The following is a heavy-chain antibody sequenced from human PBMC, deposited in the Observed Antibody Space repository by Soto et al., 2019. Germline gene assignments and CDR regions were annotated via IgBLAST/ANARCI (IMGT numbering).Heavy chain of an antibody. D-gene: IGHD6-19*01. V-gene: IGHV3-21*01. Sequence: LGWSLRLSCAASGFTFSSYAMNWVRQTQEKGLEWVSSVSSTSSYTHYADSVKGRFTISKDNANNSLWRQMNSLRAEDPDVYYRARHLALAGNYGGQGA. J-gene: IGHJ4*02. CDR3: ARHLALAGNY. CDR1: GFTFSSYA. CDR2: VSSTSSYT.